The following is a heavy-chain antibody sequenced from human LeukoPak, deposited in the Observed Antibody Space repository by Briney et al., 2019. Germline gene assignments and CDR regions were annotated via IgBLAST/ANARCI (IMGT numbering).Heavy chain of an antibody. Sequence: GGSLRLSCAASGFTFSSYAMSWVRQAPGKGLEWVSAISGSGGSTYYADSVKGRFTISRDNSKNTLYLQMNSLRAKDTAVYYCAKVPRMVRGGPGDYWGQGTLVTVSS. CDR3: AKVPRMVRGGPGDY. J-gene: IGHJ4*02. D-gene: IGHD3-10*01. CDR1: GFTFSSYA. CDR2: ISGSGGST. V-gene: IGHV3-23*01.